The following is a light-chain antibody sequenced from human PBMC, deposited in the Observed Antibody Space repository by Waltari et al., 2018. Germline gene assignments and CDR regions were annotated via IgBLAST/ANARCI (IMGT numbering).Light chain of an antibody. CDR3: AAWDDSLNGWWV. J-gene: IGLJ3*02. CDR2: RND. V-gene: IGLV1-44*01. CDR1: SSNVGTNV. Sequence: QSVLSQPPSASGTPGQRVTISCSGRSSNVGTNVVHWYQQVPGKAPKLLIYRNDLRPSGVPDRFSGSKSGSSASLAISGLQSEDEGDYYCAAWDDSLNGWWVFGGGTKVTVL.